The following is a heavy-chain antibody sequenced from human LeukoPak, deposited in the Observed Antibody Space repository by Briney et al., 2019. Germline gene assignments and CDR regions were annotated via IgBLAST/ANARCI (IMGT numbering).Heavy chain of an antibody. CDR1: GGSISSYY. CDR2: IYYTGKT. D-gene: IGHD3-10*01. J-gene: IGHJ4*02. V-gene: IGHV4-59*01. CDR3: ARSQNYYGSGDY. Sequence: SETLSLTCTVSGGSISSYYWSWLRQPPGKALEWIGYIYYTGKTYYNPSLEGRVTILVDTSRNHFSVKLSSVTAADTAVYYCARSQNYYGSGDYWSQGTLVTVSS.